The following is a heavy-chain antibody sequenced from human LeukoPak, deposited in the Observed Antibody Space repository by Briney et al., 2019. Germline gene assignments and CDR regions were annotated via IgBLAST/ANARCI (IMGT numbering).Heavy chain of an antibody. D-gene: IGHD2-15*01. CDR3: ATSRIRGSPYYFDY. Sequence: PSETLSLTCTVSGGSISGYYWSWIRQPPGKGLEWIGSIYYSGSTYYNPSLKSRVTISIDTSKNQFSLKLSSVTAADTAVYYCATSRIRGSPYYFDYWGQGTLVTVSS. CDR2: IYYSGST. V-gene: IGHV4-59*12. CDR1: GGSISGYY. J-gene: IGHJ4*02.